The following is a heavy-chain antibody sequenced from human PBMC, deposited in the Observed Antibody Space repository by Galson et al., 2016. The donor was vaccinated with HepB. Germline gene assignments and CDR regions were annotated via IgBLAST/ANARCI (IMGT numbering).Heavy chain of an antibody. V-gene: IGHV3-48*02. Sequence: SLRLSCAASGFSFSTYSMNWVRQTPGKGVEWVSFINPSGDTKYYADSVKGRFTISRDNGKKSLYMQMNSLRHEDTAVYFCAGDFEPWGQGTLVTVSS. CDR2: INPSGDTK. J-gene: IGHJ5*02. CDR1: GFSFSTYS. CDR3: AGDFEP.